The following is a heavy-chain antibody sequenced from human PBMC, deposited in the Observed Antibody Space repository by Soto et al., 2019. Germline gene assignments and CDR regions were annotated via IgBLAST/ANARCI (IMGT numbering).Heavy chain of an antibody. D-gene: IGHD4-17*01. J-gene: IGHJ6*02. V-gene: IGHV1-24*01. Sequence: ASVKVSFEVSGYTLTELSMHWVRQAPGKGVEWMGGFDPEDGETIYAQKFQGRVTMTEDTSTDTAYMELSSLRSEDTAVYYCATAAGGVLAVTTRFSYYYYGMDVWGQGTTVTVSS. CDR3: ATAAGGVLAVTTRFSYYYYGMDV. CDR1: GYTLTELS. CDR2: FDPEDGET.